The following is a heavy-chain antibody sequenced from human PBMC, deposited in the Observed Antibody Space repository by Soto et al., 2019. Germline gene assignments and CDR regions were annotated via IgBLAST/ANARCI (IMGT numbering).Heavy chain of an antibody. Sequence: PGGSLRLSCAASGFTFSSYWMTWVRQAPGKGLEWVANIKQDGSEKFYVDSVKGRFTISRDNAKKSLYLQMNNLRAEDTAVYYCARGTLWNGYQFFDYWGQGTLVTVPS. D-gene: IGHD3-3*01. CDR3: ARGTLWNGYQFFDY. CDR2: IKQDGSEK. J-gene: IGHJ4*02. V-gene: IGHV3-7*01. CDR1: GFTFSSYW.